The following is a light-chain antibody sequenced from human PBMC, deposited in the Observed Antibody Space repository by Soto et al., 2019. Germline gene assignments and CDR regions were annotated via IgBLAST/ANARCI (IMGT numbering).Light chain of an antibody. V-gene: IGLV2-14*01. J-gene: IGLJ1*01. CDR3: SSYTSSGTLV. CDR2: EVS. Sequence: QSALTQPASVSGSPGQSITISCTGTSSDVGGYNYVSWYQHHPGKAPKLMIYEVSNRPSGVSNRFSGSKPGNTASLTISGLQAEDEANYYCSSYTSSGTLVFGTGTKVTVL. CDR1: SSDVGGYNY.